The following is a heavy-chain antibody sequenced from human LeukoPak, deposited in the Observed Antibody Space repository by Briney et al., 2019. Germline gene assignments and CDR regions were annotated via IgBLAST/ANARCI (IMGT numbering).Heavy chain of an antibody. D-gene: IGHD1-26*01. CDR3: AREVPSGSYFDY. CDR1: GFTFSSYS. V-gene: IGHV3-53*01. Sequence: QAGGSLRLSCAASGFTFSSYSMNWVRQAPGKGLEWVSVIYSGGSTYYADSVKGRFTISRDNSKNTLYLQMNSLRAEDTAMYYCAREVPSGSYFDYWGQGTLVTVSS. CDR2: IYSGGST. J-gene: IGHJ4*02.